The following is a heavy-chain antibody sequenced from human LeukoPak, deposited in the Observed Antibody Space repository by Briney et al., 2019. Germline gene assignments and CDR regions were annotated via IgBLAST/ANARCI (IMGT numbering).Heavy chain of an antibody. V-gene: IGHV1-18*01. CDR3: ARENYYDSSGYRDDVFDI. J-gene: IGHJ3*02. CDR1: GYTFTSYG. Sequence: GASVKVSCKASGYTFTSYGISWVRQAPGQGLEWMGWISAYNGNTNYAQKLQGRVTMTTDTSTSTAYMELRSLRSDDTAVYYCARENYYDSSGYRDDVFDIWGQGTMVTVSS. CDR2: ISAYNGNT. D-gene: IGHD3-22*01.